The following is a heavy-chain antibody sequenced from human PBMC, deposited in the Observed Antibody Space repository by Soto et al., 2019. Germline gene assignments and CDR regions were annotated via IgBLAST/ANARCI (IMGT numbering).Heavy chain of an antibody. V-gene: IGHV1-2*02. CDR2: INPNSGGT. J-gene: IGHJ6*02. D-gene: IGHD5-12*01. CDR1: GCSLSGYY. Sequence: SVKVSCNAAGCSLSGYYMDWVRQAPGQGLEWMGWINPNSGGTNYAQKFQGRVTMTRDTSISTAYMELSRLRSDDTAVYYCARLPYIVPTIYYYYYGMDVWGQGTTVTVSS. CDR3: ARLPYIVPTIYYYYYGMDV.